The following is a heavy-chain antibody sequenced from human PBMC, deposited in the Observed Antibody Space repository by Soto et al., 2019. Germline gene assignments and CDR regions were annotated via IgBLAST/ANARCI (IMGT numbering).Heavy chain of an antibody. CDR3: ARTPDFWSGSIPV. D-gene: IGHD3-3*01. Sequence: PGESLKISCKGSGYSFSSYWIGWVRQMPGKGLEWMGIIYPGDSDTRYSPSFQGQVTISADKSINTAYLQWSSLKASDTAVYYCARTPDFWSGSIPVWGKGTQVTLSS. CDR2: IYPGDSDT. V-gene: IGHV5-51*01. J-gene: IGHJ4*02. CDR1: GYSFSSYW.